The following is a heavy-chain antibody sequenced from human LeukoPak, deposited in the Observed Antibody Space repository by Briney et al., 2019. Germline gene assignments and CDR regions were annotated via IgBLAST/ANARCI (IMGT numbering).Heavy chain of an antibody. CDR2: ISGSGGST. CDR1: GFTFSSYA. D-gene: IGHD2-15*01. Sequence: GGSLRLSCAASGFTFSSYAMSWVRQAPGKGLEWVSAISGSGGSTYYADSVKGRFTISRDNSKNTLYLQMNSLRAEDTAVYYCAKAKNFVVVVAATFDYWGQGTLVTVSS. V-gene: IGHV3-23*01. J-gene: IGHJ4*02. CDR3: AKAKNFVVVVAATFDY.